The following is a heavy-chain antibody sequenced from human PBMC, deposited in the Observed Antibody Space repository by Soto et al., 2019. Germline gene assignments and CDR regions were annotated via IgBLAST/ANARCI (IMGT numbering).Heavy chain of an antibody. V-gene: IGHV3-30-3*01. Sequence: QVQLVESGGGVVQPGRSLRLSCAASGFTFSSYAMHWVRQAPGKGLEWVAVISYDGSNKYYADSVKGLFTISRDNSKNTLYLQMNSLRAEDTAVYYCARDRYSSGCTDYWGQGTLVTVSS. CDR1: GFTFSSYA. CDR3: ARDRYSSGCTDY. CDR2: ISYDGSNK. D-gene: IGHD6-19*01. J-gene: IGHJ4*02.